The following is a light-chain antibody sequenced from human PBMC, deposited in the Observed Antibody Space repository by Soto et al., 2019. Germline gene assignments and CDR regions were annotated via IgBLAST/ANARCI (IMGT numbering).Light chain of an antibody. Sequence: QSVLTQPPSVSAAPGQKVTISCSGSSSNIGNNYVSWYQQLPGTAPKLLIYDNNRRPSGIPDRFSGSKSGTSATLGITGLQTGDEADYYCATWDSSLSAGQVVFGGGTKLTVL. CDR1: SSNIGNNY. V-gene: IGLV1-51*01. CDR3: ATWDSSLSAGQVV. J-gene: IGLJ2*01. CDR2: DNN.